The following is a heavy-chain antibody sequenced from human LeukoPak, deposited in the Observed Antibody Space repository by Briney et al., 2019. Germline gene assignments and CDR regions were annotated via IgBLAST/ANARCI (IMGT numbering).Heavy chain of an antibody. CDR2: ISAYNGNT. Sequence: GASVKVSCKASGYTFTSYGISWVRQAPGQGLEWMGWISAYNGNTNYAQKLQGRVTMTTDTSTSTAYMELRSLRSDDTAVYYCARYYFASGSRSDYFDYWGQGTLVTVSS. CDR3: ARYYFASGSRSDYFDY. J-gene: IGHJ4*02. D-gene: IGHD3-10*01. CDR1: GYTFTSYG. V-gene: IGHV1-18*01.